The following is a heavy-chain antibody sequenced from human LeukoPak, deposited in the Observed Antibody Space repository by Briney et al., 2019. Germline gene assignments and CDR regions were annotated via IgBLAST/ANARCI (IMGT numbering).Heavy chain of an antibody. CDR2: INPNSGGT. J-gene: IGHJ4*02. V-gene: IGHV1-2*02. Sequence: ASVKVSCKASGYTFTGYYMHWVRQAPGQGLECMGWINPNSGGTNYARKFQGRVTMTRDTSISTAYMELSRLRSDDTAVYYCAREMYSSSSVDYWGQGTLVTVSS. D-gene: IGHD6-6*01. CDR3: AREMYSSSSVDY. CDR1: GYTFTGYY.